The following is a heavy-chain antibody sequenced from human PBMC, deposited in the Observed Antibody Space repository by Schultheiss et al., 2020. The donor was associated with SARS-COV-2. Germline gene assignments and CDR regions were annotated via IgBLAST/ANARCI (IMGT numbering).Heavy chain of an antibody. Sequence: GGSLRLSCAASGFTFSSYSMNWVRQAPGKGLEWVSSISSSSSTIYYADSVKGRFTISRDNAKNSLYLQMNSLRDEDTAVYYCARDDSSSWYSSSIYYYYGMDVWGQGTTVTVSS. CDR3: ARDDSSSWYSSSIYYYYGMDV. CDR2: ISSSSSTI. V-gene: IGHV3-48*02. D-gene: IGHD6-13*01. J-gene: IGHJ6*02. CDR1: GFTFSSYS.